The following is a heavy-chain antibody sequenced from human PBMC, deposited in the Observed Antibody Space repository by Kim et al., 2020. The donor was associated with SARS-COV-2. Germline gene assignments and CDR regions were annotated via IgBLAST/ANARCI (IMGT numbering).Heavy chain of an antibody. Sequence: GGSLRLSCAASGFIFSSHVMNWVRQAPGKGLEWVSTISPTDSTFFADSVRGRFTISRDNSENTLYLQMNGLRADDTAVYYCASRGTNWGPFVYWGQGTLVIVSS. D-gene: IGHD7-27*01. CDR3: ASRGTNWGPFVY. CDR1: GFIFSSHV. V-gene: IGHV3-23*01. J-gene: IGHJ4*02. CDR2: ISPTDST.